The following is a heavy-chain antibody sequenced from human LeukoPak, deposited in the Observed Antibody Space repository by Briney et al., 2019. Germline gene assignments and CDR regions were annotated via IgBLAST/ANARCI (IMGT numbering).Heavy chain of an antibody. CDR3: ARVYSGGFPHLDY. V-gene: IGHV3-23*01. Sequence: PGGSLRLSCAASGFTFSSYEMNWVRQAPGKGLEWVSVISGSGTTYYADSVKGRFTISRDNSKNTLYLQMNSLRAEDTAIYYCARVYSGGFPHLDYWGQGTLVTVSS. D-gene: IGHD1-26*01. CDR1: GFTFSSYE. CDR2: ISGSGTT. J-gene: IGHJ4*02.